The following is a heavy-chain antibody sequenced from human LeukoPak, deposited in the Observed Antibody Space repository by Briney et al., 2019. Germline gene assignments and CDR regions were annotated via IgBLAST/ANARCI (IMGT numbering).Heavy chain of an antibody. CDR2: ISAYNGNT. CDR3: ARWGDPYYFDY. Sequence: ASVKVSCKASGYTFTNYGISWVRQAPGQGLEWMGWISAYNGNTNYAQKLQGRVTMTTDTSTSTAYMDLKSLRSDDTAVYYCARWGDPYYFDYWGQGTLVTVSS. CDR1: GYTFTNYG. D-gene: IGHD3-16*01. V-gene: IGHV1-18*01. J-gene: IGHJ4*02.